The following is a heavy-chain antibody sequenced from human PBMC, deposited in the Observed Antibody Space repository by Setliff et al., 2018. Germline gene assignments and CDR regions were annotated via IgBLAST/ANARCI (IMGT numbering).Heavy chain of an antibody. Sequence: GGSLRLSCAASGFTFRDYGMNWVRQVPGKGLEWVSAISDIGDNTYYPASVKGRFTISRDNSKNTLYLQMNGLRAEDTAVYYCARGNSGGDYWGQGTLVTVSS. D-gene: IGHD6-25*01. V-gene: IGHV3-23*01. J-gene: IGHJ4*02. CDR1: GFTFRDYG. CDR2: ISDIGDNT. CDR3: ARGNSGGDY.